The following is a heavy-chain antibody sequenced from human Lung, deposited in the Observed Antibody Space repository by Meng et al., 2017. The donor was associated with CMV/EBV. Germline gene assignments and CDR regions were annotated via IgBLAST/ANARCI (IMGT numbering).Heavy chain of an antibody. J-gene: IGHJ4*02. D-gene: IGHD3-22*01. CDR1: VFTFSNYA. V-gene: IGHV3-23*03. Sequence: SVFTFSNYAMNWVRPAPGKGLEWVAIIFGDVGTFCGDSVKGRFTISRDDFKSTLYLQMNSLGAEDTAVYYCAKVLYPLSSADSASVDSWGPGTLVTVSS. CDR2: IFGDVGT. CDR3: AKVLYPLSSADSASVDS.